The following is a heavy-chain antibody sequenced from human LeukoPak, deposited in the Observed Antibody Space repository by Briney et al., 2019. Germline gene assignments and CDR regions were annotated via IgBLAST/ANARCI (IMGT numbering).Heavy chain of an antibody. J-gene: IGHJ3*02. CDR1: GYTFTRCA. CDR3: TIGLAGDWDALDI. Sequence: ASVKVSCKTSGYTFTRCAVHWVRQAPGQRLEWMGWIHADSGNTKYSQKLQGRVTIARDTSASTIYMELSSLRFEDTAVYFCTIGLAGDWDALDIWGLGTMVTVSS. V-gene: IGHV1-3*01. CDR2: IHADSGNT. D-gene: IGHD6-19*01.